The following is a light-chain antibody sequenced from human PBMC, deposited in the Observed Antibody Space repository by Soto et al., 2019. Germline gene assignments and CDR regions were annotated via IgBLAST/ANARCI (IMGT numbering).Light chain of an antibody. V-gene: IGLV5-52*01. CDR2: YHSDSNK. CDR3: GTWHSNARV. Sequence: QPVLTQPSSHSASSGASVSLTCMRSSGVIVGYFWIRWYQQQPGNPPRYLLYYHSDSNKGQGSGVPSSFSGSNDASANAGILRIAGLQHEDEAYYYCGTWHSNARVFGGGTKLTVL. J-gene: IGLJ3*02. CDR1: SGVIVGYFW.